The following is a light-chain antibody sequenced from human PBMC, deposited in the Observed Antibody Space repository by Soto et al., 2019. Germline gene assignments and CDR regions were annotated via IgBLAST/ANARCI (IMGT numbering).Light chain of an antibody. CDR1: QSVSSSY. J-gene: IGKJ1*01. Sequence: EIVLTQSPGTLSLSPGERATLSCRASQSVSSSYLAWYQQKPGQAPRLLIYGASSRATGIPDRFSGSGSGTDFKLTSSSLEPEGFAVYYCQQYGSSPRTFGQGTKVEIK. V-gene: IGKV3-20*01. CDR2: GAS. CDR3: QQYGSSPRT.